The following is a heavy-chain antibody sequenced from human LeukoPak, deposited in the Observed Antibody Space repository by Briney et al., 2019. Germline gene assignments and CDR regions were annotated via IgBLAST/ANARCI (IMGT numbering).Heavy chain of an antibody. CDR1: GYSISSGYY. CDR2: IYQSGDT. V-gene: IGHV4-38-2*02. Sequence: SETLSLTCSVSGYSISSGYYWGWIRQPPGKGLEWIGSIYQSGDTYYNPSLKSRVTISVDTSKNQFSLKLSSVIAADTAMYYCARDQGVLDAFDIWGQGTMVTVSS. D-gene: IGHD2/OR15-2a*01. CDR3: ARDQGVLDAFDI. J-gene: IGHJ3*02.